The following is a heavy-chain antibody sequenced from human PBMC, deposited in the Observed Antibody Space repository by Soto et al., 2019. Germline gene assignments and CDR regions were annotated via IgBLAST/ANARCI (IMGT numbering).Heavy chain of an antibody. CDR3: ANKVLFVPVAPSDRFDP. D-gene: IGHD2-2*01. CDR1: GFTFSSYA. V-gene: IGHV3-23*01. J-gene: IGHJ5*02. Sequence: GGSLRLSCAASGFTFSSYAMSWVRQAPGKGLEWVSGISGSGGSTYYADSVKGRFTTSRDNSKNTMYLQMNSLRAEDTAVYYCANKVLFVPVAPSDRFDPWGQGTLVTVSS. CDR2: ISGSGGST.